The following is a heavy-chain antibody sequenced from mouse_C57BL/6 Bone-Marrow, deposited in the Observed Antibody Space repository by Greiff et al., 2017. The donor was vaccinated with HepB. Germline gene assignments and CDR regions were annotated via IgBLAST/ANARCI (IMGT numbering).Heavy chain of an antibody. D-gene: IGHD2-5*01. CDR3: ARLYYSNYTYYFDY. V-gene: IGHV5-6*01. CDR1: GFTFSSYG. Sequence: VQLKESGGDLVKPGGSLKLSCAASGFTFSSYGMSWVRQTPDKRLEWVATISSGGSYTYYPDSVKGRFTISRDNAKNTLYLQMSSLKSEDTAMYYCARLYYSNYTYYFDYWGQGTTLTVSS. J-gene: IGHJ2*01. CDR2: ISSGGSYT.